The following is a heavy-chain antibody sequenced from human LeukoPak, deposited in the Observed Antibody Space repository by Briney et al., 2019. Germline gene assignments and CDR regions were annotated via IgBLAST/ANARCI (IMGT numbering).Heavy chain of an antibody. CDR1: GFTFGSHA. D-gene: IGHD3-3*01. V-gene: IGHV3-23*01. CDR3: ARGYYDFWSGYYDGAGYMDV. Sequence: GGSLRLSCEASGFTFGSHAMYWVRRAPGKGLEWVAGIFGSGGSPHYADSVKGRFTISRDNSKNTLYLQMNSLRAEDTAVYYCARGYYDFWSGYYDGAGYMDVWGKGTTVIVSS. J-gene: IGHJ6*03. CDR2: IFGSGGSP.